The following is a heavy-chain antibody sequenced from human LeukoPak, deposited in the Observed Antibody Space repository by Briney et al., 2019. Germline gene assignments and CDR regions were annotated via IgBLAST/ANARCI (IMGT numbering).Heavy chain of an antibody. Sequence: SETLSLTCTVSGGSISSSSYYWSWIRQPAGKGLEWIGRIYTSGSTNYNPSLKSRVTMSVDTSKNQFSLKLSSVTAADTAVYYCATTRIAARRVPVYYYYMDVWGKGTTLTVSS. CDR1: GGSISSSSYY. D-gene: IGHD6-6*01. CDR3: ATTRIAARRVPVYYYYMDV. CDR2: IYTSGST. V-gene: IGHV4-61*02. J-gene: IGHJ6*03.